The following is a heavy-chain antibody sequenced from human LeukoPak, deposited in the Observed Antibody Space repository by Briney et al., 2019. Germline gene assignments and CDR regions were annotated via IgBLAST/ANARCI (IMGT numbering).Heavy chain of an antibody. CDR1: GFSFSSYD. CDR2: IGTAGDA. Sequence: GGSLRLSCAASGFSFSSYDMHWVRQVPGKGLEWVSAIGTAGDAHYPGSVKGRFTISRENAKKSLYLQMNSLRVEDTAVYYCARDPSGWGLDVWGQGTTVTVSS. CDR3: ARDPSGWGLDV. D-gene: IGHD3-10*01. V-gene: IGHV3-13*04. J-gene: IGHJ6*02.